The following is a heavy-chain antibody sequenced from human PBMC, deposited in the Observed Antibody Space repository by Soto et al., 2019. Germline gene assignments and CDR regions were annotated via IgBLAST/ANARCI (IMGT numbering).Heavy chain of an antibody. J-gene: IGHJ4*02. CDR2: IYYSGST. CDR3: ARLESPATMVRGAHDY. Sequence: PSETLSLTCTVSGGSISSYYWSWIRQPPGKGLEWIGYIYYSGSTNYNPSLKSRVTISVDTSKNQFSLKLSSVTAADTTVYYCARLESPATMVRGAHDYWGQGTLVTVS. CDR1: GGSISSYY. D-gene: IGHD3-10*01. V-gene: IGHV4-59*08.